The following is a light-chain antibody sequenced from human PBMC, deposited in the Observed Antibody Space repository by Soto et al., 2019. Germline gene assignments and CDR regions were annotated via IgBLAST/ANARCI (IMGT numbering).Light chain of an antibody. V-gene: IGLV2-11*01. Sequence: QSALTQPRSVSGSPGQSVTISCTGTNSDIGGYNYVSWYQQHPGKAPKVMIYDVSRRPSGVPDRFSGSKSGNTASLTISGLQAEDEADYYCCSYAGTYNFGVFGRGTKLTVL. J-gene: IGLJ3*02. CDR3: CSYAGTYNFGV. CDR1: NSDIGGYNY. CDR2: DVS.